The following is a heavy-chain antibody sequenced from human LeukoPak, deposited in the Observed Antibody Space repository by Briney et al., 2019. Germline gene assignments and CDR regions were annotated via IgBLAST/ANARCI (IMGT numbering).Heavy chain of an antibody. Sequence: SETLSLTCTVSGGSVSSGSYYWSWIWQPPGKGLEWLGYIYYSGSTNYNPSLKSRVTISVDTSKNQFSLKLSSVTAADTAVYYCARDHPPGYSSGWGFDYWGQGTLVTVSS. CDR2: IYYSGST. V-gene: IGHV4-61*01. CDR3: ARDHPPGYSSGWGFDY. CDR1: GGSVSSGSYY. D-gene: IGHD6-19*01. J-gene: IGHJ4*02.